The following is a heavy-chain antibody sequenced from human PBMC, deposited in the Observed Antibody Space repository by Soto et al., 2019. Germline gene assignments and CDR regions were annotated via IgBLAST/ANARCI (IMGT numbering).Heavy chain of an antibody. CDR1: SDSIAGENW. CDR3: ARVFSSGSGWMYYFDF. CDR2: VFHTGGT. Sequence: QVQLQESGPGLVKPSETLSLTCTVSSDSIAGENWWRWVRQPPGLGLEWIGEVFHTGGTNYNPSLTSRVTMEVDKSKNQFSLKLISATAADTAVYYCARVFSSGSGWMYYFDFWGQGTLVSVSS. D-gene: IGHD6-19*01. J-gene: IGHJ4*02. V-gene: IGHV4-4*02.